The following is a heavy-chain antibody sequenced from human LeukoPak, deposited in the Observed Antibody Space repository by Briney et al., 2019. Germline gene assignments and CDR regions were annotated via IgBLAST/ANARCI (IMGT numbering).Heavy chain of an antibody. Sequence: PSETLSLTCTVSGGSISSYYWSWLRQPPGKGLEWIGYIYYSGSTNYNPSLKSRVTISVDTSKNQFSLKLSSVTAADTAVYYCAGRSGYYTPTYFDYWGQGTLVTASS. CDR1: GGSISSYY. D-gene: IGHD3-3*01. V-gene: IGHV4-59*01. CDR2: IYYSGST. J-gene: IGHJ4*02. CDR3: AGRSGYYTPTYFDY.